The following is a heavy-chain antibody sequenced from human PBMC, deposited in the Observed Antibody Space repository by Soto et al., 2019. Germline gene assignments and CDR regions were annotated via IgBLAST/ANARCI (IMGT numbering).Heavy chain of an antibody. CDR1: GGSISSYY. D-gene: IGHD3-3*01. Sequence: SETLSLTCTVSGGSISSYYWSWIRQPPGKGLGWIGYIYYSGSTNYNPSLKSRVTISVDTSKNQFSLKLSSVTAADTAVYYCARSYDFWSGYYKYFDYWGQGTLVTVSS. J-gene: IGHJ4*02. V-gene: IGHV4-59*01. CDR3: ARSYDFWSGYYKYFDY. CDR2: IYYSGST.